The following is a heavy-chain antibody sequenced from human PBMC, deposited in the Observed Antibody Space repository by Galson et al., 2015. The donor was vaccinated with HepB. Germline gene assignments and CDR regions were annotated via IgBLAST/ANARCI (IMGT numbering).Heavy chain of an antibody. J-gene: IGHJ6*02. V-gene: IGHV3-20*04. CDR2: INWNGGKT. Sequence: LRLSCAASGFTFDDYGMKWVRQAPGKGLERVSGINWNGGKTAYADSVKGRFTISRDNAKNSLYLQMNSLRADDTALYYCARERGFGYYGMDVWGQGTTVTVSS. D-gene: IGHD3-3*01. CDR3: ARERGFGYYGMDV. CDR1: GFTFDDYG.